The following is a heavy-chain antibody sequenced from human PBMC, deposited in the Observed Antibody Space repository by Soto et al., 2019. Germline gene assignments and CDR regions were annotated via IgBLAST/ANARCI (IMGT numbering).Heavy chain of an antibody. CDR1: GFTFSSYV. CDR2: ISYDGSTK. D-gene: IGHD2-2*01. Sequence: GGSLRLSCAASGFTFSSYVMHWVRQAPGKGLEWVSFISYDGSTKYYADSVKGRITISRDNSKNTLDLQVNSLRAEDTAVYYCARGTQPVPGKYYFDYWGQGTPVTVSS. J-gene: IGHJ4*02. CDR3: ARGTQPVPGKYYFDY. V-gene: IGHV3-30-3*01.